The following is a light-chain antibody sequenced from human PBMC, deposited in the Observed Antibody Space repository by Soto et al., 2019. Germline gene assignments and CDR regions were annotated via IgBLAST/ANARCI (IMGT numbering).Light chain of an antibody. CDR3: CSYAGSYTLL. J-gene: IGLJ2*01. CDR1: SSDVGSYTL. V-gene: IGLV2-23*02. Sequence: QSVLTQPASVSGSPGQSITISCTGTSSDVGSYTLVSWYQQYPGKAPRLMIYEVYKRPSGVSNRFSGSKSGNTASLTISRLQAEDEADYYCCSYAGSYTLLFGGGTKLTVL. CDR2: EVY.